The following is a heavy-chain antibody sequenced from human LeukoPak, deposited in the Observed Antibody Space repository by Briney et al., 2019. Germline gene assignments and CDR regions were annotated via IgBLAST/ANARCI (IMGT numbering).Heavy chain of an antibody. Sequence: GGSLRLSCAASGFTFSSYAMHWVRQAPGKGLGWVAVISYDGSNKYYADSVKGRFTISRDNSKNTLYLQMNSLRAGDTAVYYCARAYCGGDCFDYWGQGTLVTVSS. CDR2: ISYDGSNK. V-gene: IGHV3-30-3*01. CDR3: ARAYCGGDCFDY. J-gene: IGHJ4*02. CDR1: GFTFSSYA. D-gene: IGHD2-21*01.